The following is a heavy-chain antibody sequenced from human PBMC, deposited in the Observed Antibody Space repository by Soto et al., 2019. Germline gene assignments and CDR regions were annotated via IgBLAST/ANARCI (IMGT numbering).Heavy chain of an antibody. CDR3: ARDWILEWLDYYYYGMDV. CDR2: INAGNGNT. Sequence: GASVKVSCKASGYTFTSYAMHWVRQAPGQRLEWMGWINAGNGNTKYSQKFQGRVTITRDTSASTAYMELSSLRSEDTAVYYCARDWILEWLDYYYYGMDVWGQGTTVTVSS. J-gene: IGHJ6*02. D-gene: IGHD3-3*01. V-gene: IGHV1-3*01. CDR1: GYTFTSYA.